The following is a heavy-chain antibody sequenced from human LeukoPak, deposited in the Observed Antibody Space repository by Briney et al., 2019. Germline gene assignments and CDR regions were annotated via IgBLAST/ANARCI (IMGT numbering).Heavy chain of an antibody. Sequence: ASLTDSSKSSGYTFTGYYMHWVRQAPGQGLEWMGLINPNSGGTNYAQKFQGRVTMTRDTSISTAYMELSRLRSDDTAVYYCARAPGAFDIWGQGTMVTVSS. CDR3: ARAPGAFDI. V-gene: IGHV1-2*02. CDR2: INPNSGGT. CDR1: GYTFTGYY. J-gene: IGHJ3*02.